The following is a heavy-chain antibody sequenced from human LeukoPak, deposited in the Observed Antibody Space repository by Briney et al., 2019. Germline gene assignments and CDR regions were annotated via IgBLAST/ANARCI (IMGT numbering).Heavy chain of an antibody. J-gene: IGHJ3*02. D-gene: IGHD3-9*01. Sequence: SETLSLTCTVSGYSISSGYYWGWIRQPPGKGLEWIGSIYHSGSTYYNPSLKSRVTISVDTSKNQFSLKLSSVTAADTAVYYCARAGSLLRYFDWLSAFGAFDIWGQGTMVTVSS. CDR3: ARAGSLLRYFDWLSAFGAFDI. V-gene: IGHV4-38-2*02. CDR1: GYSISSGYY. CDR2: IYHSGST.